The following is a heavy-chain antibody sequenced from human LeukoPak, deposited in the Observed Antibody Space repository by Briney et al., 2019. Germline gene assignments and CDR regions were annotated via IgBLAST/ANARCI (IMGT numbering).Heavy chain of an antibody. CDR1: GGSISSHY. V-gene: IGHV4-59*11. J-gene: IGHJ4*02. CDR2: IYYSGST. Sequence: SETLSLTCTVSGGSISSHYWSWIRQPPGKGLEWIGYIYYSGSTNYNPSLKSRVTISVDTSKNQFSLKLSSVTAADTAVYYCARADSSSESFDYWGQGTLVTVSS. D-gene: IGHD6-6*01. CDR3: ARADSSSESFDY.